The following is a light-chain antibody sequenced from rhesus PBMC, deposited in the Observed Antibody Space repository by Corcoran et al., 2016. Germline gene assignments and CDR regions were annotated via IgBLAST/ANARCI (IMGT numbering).Light chain of an antibody. J-gene: IGKJ2*01. CDR1: QDSSSD. V-gene: IGKV1-38*01. CDR3: LHRNAYPYS. Sequence: DIQLTQSPSSLSASVGDRVTITCRARQDSSSDLAWYQQKPGKAPNLLIYEASNLQSGVPSRFSGVGSRTHFTLPICILQPEDFAVYYCLHRNAYPYSFGRGTKVAIK. CDR2: EAS.